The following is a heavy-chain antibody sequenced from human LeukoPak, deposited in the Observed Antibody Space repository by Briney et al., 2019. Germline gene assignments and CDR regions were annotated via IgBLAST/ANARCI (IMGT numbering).Heavy chain of an antibody. CDR1: GYTFTSYD. Sequence: RASVKVSCKASGYTFTSYDINWVRQATGQGLEWMGWMNPNSGNTGYAQKFQGRVTMTRNTSISTAYMELSSLRSEDAAVYYCARGGPGGYSGYDREDFDYWGQGTLVTVSS. J-gene: IGHJ4*02. CDR3: ARGGPGGYSGYDREDFDY. CDR2: MNPNSGNT. V-gene: IGHV1-8*01. D-gene: IGHD5-12*01.